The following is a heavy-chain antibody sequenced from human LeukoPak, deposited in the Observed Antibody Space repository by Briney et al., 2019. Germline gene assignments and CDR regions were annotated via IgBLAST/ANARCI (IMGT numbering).Heavy chain of an antibody. CDR3: ASLGVNWFDP. Sequence: PSETLSLTCTVSGGSISSYYWSWIRQPAGKGLEWIGRIYTSGSTNYNPSLKSRVTMSVDTSKNQFSLKLSSVTPTDTAVYYCASLGVNWFDPWGQGTLVTVSS. CDR2: IYTSGST. J-gene: IGHJ5*02. V-gene: IGHV4-4*07. CDR1: GGSISSYY. D-gene: IGHD3-16*01.